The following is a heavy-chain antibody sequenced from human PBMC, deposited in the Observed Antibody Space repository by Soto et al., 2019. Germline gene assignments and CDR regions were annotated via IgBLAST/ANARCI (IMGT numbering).Heavy chain of an antibody. Sequence: SETLSVTCTVAGGSIISSSYYWGWIRQPPGKGLEWIGSIYYSGSTYYNPSLKSRVTISVDTSKNQFSLKLSSVTAADTAVYYCARHTFYYDSSGHGGWFDPWGQGTLVTVSS. CDR2: IYYSGST. V-gene: IGHV4-39*01. CDR3: ARHTFYYDSSGHGGWFDP. J-gene: IGHJ5*02. D-gene: IGHD3-22*01. CDR1: GGSIISSSYY.